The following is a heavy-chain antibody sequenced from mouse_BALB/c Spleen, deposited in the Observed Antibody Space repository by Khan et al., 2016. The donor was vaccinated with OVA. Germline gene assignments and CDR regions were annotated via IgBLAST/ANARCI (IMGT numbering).Heavy chain of an antibody. D-gene: IGHD1-1*01. V-gene: IGHV1-7*01. CDR1: GYTFINYW. CDR2: INPSTGYT. CDR3: QGRGLRGDFTY. Sequence: QVQLQQSGAELAKPGASVKMSCKASGYTFINYWILWVKQRPGKGLEWIGHINPSTGYTEYNQNFKDKATLNADKSSSTAYMKQSSLTSEASAVFSCQGRGLRGDFTYGGQGPTLPVS. J-gene: IGHJ2*01.